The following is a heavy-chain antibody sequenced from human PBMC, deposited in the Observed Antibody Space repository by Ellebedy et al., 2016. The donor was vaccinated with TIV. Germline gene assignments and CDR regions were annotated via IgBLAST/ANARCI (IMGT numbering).Heavy chain of an antibody. Sequence: MPSETLSLTCTVSGGSISSYYWSWIRQPPGKGLEWIGYIYYSGSTNYNPSLKSRVTISVDTSKNQFSLKLSSVTAADTAVYYCARGYFDPSGSSNPFDPWGQGTLVTVSS. CDR3: ARGYFDPSGSSNPFDP. CDR2: IYYSGST. V-gene: IGHV4-59*01. D-gene: IGHD3-22*01. CDR1: GGSISSYY. J-gene: IGHJ5*02.